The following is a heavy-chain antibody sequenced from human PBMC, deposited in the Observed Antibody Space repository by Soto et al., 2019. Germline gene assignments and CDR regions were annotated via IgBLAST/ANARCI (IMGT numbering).Heavy chain of an antibody. CDR1: GGSISKFY. V-gene: IGHV4-4*07. CDR2: VYATGTT. Sequence: QVQLQESCPGLVKPSETLSLTCNVSGGSISKFYWAWIRKTAGNGLEWMGRVYATGTTDYNPSLRSRVAMSVDISKKTFALRLRSVTGADSGVYYCVRDGSKSLRDWFDPCGQGILVTVSS. CDR3: VRDGSKSLRDWFDP. J-gene: IGHJ5*02.